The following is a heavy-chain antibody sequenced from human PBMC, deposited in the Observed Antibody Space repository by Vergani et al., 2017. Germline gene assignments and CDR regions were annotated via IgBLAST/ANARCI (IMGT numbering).Heavy chain of an antibody. Sequence: QVQLVQSGAEVKKPGASVKVSCKASGYTFTSYGISWVRQAPGQGLEWMGWISAYNGNTNYAQKVQGRVTMTTDTSTSTAYMELRSLRSEDTAVYYCASDPRISSSWYDRRQSSPPGPHYWGQGTLVTVSS. J-gene: IGHJ4*02. CDR1: GYTFTSYG. CDR2: ISAYNGNT. D-gene: IGHD6-13*01. V-gene: IGHV1-18*01. CDR3: ASDPRISSSWYDRRQSSPPGPHY.